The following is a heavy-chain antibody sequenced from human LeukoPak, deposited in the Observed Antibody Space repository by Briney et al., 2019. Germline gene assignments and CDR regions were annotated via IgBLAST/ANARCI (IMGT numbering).Heavy chain of an antibody. V-gene: IGHV3-21*01. CDR2: ISSSSSYI. CDR3: ARDWPTIAAAGTIPEYFQH. D-gene: IGHD6-13*01. J-gene: IGHJ1*01. CDR1: GFTFSSYC. Sequence: GGSLRLSCAASGFTFSSYCMNWVRQAPGKGLEWVSSISSSSSYIYYADSVKGRFTISRDNAKNSLYLQMNSLRAEDTAVYYCARDWPTIAAAGTIPEYFQHWGQGTLVTVSS.